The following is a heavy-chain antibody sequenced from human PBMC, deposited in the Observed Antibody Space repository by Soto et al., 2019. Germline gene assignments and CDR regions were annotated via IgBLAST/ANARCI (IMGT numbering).Heavy chain of an antibody. V-gene: IGHV3-30*18. Sequence: QVQLVESGGGVVQPGRSLRLSCAASGFTFSHYGMQWVRQAPGKGPEWVAVISYDGSDRYYADSVKGRFTISRDNSKNTLFLQINSLRAEDTAVYYCAKDGGWLAGYYYYGMDVWGQGTTVTVSS. CDR1: GFTFSHYG. J-gene: IGHJ6*02. CDR2: ISYDGSDR. CDR3: AKDGGWLAGYYYYGMDV. D-gene: IGHD6-19*01.